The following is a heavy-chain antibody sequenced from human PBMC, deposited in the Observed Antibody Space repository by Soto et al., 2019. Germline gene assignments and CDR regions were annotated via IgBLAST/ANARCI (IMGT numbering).Heavy chain of an antibody. D-gene: IGHD3-10*01. Sequence: QVQLVESGGGGVQPGRSLRLSCAASGFTFSSYAMHWVRQAPGKGLEWVAVISYDGSNKYYADSVKGRFTISRDNSKNTLYLQMNSLRAEDTAVYYCARDRGSSSYYYYGMDVWGQGTTVTVSS. J-gene: IGHJ6*02. CDR1: GFTFSSYA. V-gene: IGHV3-30-3*01. CDR3: ARDRGSSSYYYYGMDV. CDR2: ISYDGSNK.